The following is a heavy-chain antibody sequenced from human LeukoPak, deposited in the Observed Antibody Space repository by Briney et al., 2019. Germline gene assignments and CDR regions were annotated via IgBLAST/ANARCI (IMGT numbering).Heavy chain of an antibody. J-gene: IGHJ4*02. CDR2: ISSSSSYT. V-gene: IGHV3-11*06. D-gene: IGHD3-22*01. CDR1: GFTFSDYY. CDR3: ARGSTMIVVRFDY. Sequence: PGGSLRLSCAASGFTFSDYYMSWIRQAPGKGLEWVSYISSSSSYTNYADSVKGRFTISRDNAKNSLYLQMNSLRDEDTAVYYCARGSTMIVVRFDYWGQGTLVTVSS.